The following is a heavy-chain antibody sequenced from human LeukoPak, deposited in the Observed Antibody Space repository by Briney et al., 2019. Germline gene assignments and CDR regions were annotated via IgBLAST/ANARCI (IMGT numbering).Heavy chain of an antibody. J-gene: IGHJ6*02. Sequence: PSQTLSLTCTVSGGSISSGGYYWSWIRQHPGKGLEWIGYIYYSGSTYYNPSLESRVTISVDTSKNQFSLKLSSVTAADTAVYYCARDRPWYYDSSGYSYYYYGMDVWGQGITVTVSS. CDR2: IYYSGST. CDR3: ARDRPWYYDSSGYSYYYYGMDV. CDR1: GGSISSGGYY. V-gene: IGHV4-31*03. D-gene: IGHD3-22*01.